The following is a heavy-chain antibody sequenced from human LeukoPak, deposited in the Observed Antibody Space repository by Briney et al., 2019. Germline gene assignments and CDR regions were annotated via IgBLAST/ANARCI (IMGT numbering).Heavy chain of an antibody. J-gene: IGHJ5*02. CDR2: IYYSGST. CDR1: GGSISSSSFY. D-gene: IGHD3-10*01. V-gene: IGHV4-39*07. Sequence: SETLSLTCTVSGGSISSSSFYWGWIRQPPGRGLEWIGSIYYSGSTSYNPSLKSRVTISVDTSKNQFSLKLCSVTAADTAVYYCARTRGYYGSGKDWFDPWGQGTLVTVSS. CDR3: ARTRGYYGSGKDWFDP.